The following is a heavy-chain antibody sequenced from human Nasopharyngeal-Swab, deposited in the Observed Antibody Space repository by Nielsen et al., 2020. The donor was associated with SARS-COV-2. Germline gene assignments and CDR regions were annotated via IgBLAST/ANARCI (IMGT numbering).Heavy chain of an antibody. CDR3: AKEGEGGPNYFEF. V-gene: IGHV4-59*02. CDR2: IYQNGYT. CDR1: GDSGISSY. D-gene: IGHD3-10*01. Sequence: SETLSLTCTVSGDSGISSYWSWLRQTPGKGLEWIGYIYQNGYTNYNPSLKSRITMSIETYRKQLPLRLRSATAADTAMYYCAKEGEGGPNYFEFWGQGNLVTVSS. J-gene: IGHJ4*02.